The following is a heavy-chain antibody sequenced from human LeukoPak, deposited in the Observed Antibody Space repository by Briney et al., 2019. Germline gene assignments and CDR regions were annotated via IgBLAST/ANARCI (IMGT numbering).Heavy chain of an antibody. Sequence: SCPTLGETTQALTLTFHFSGFSPNTNWVGFGLIRPPPGKALGWLALIYWNDDKRYSPSLKSRLTITKDTSKNQVVLTMTNMDPVDTATYYCAHYSSGWYGKNDYWGQGTLVTVSS. CDR3: AHYSSGWYGKNDY. V-gene: IGHV2-5*01. J-gene: IGHJ4*02. CDR2: IYWNDDK. D-gene: IGHD6-19*01. CDR1: GFSPNTNWVG.